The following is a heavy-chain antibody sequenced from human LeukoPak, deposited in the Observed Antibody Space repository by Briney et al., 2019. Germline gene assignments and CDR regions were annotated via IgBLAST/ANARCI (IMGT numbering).Heavy chain of an antibody. V-gene: IGHV3-21*01. CDR1: GFSFSRYN. D-gene: IGHD3-10*01. CDR3: ARGNLWFGELVY. CDR2: ISSSPSYI. J-gene: IGHJ4*02. Sequence: GGSLRLSCAASGFSFSRYNMNWVRQAPGKGVEWVSSISSSPSYIYYADSVKGRFTISRDDAKNSLYLQMNSLRAEDTAVYYCARGNLWFGELVYWGQGTLVTVSS.